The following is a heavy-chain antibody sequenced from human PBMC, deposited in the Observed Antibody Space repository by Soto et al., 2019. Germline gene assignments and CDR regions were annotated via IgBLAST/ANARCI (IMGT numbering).Heavy chain of an antibody. CDR1: GGSISSGGYY. D-gene: IGHD3-22*01. CDR2: IYYSGST. J-gene: IGHJ6*02. CDR3: ARDAMGGYLDYYGMDV. Sequence: SETLSLTCAVSGGSISSGGYYWSWIRQHPGKGLEWIGYIYYSGSTYYNPSLKSRVTISVDTSKNQFSLKLSSVTAADTAVYYXARDAMGGYLDYYGMDVWGQGTTVTVSS. V-gene: IGHV4-31*11.